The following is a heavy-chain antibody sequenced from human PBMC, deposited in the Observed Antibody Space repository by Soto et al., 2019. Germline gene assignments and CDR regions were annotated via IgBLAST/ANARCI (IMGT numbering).Heavy chain of an antibody. Sequence: VGSLRLSCEACGFPFSRYSLNWVRQAPWKGLEWVSSISSGGNDISYAESVEGRFFTSRDNVNNVLYLDINNLRPEDTAVYYCARMAYCGQGTLFTFCS. CDR2: ISSGGNDI. J-gene: IGHJ4*02. CDR1: GFPFSRYS. V-gene: IGHV3-21*06. CDR3: ARMAY.